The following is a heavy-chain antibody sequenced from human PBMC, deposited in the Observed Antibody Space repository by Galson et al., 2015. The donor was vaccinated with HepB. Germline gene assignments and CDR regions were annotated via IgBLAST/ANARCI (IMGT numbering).Heavy chain of an antibody. CDR2: IYYSGST. V-gene: IGHV4-59*08. Sequence: SEPLSLTCTVSGGSISSYYWSWIRQPPGKGLEWIGYIYYSGSTNYNPSLKSRVTISVDTSKNQFSLKLSSVTAADTAVYYCARHSWGFYSSSYNTGGIDYWGQGTLVTVSS. J-gene: IGHJ4*02. D-gene: IGHD6-13*01. CDR1: GGSISSYY. CDR3: ARHSWGFYSSSYNTGGIDY.